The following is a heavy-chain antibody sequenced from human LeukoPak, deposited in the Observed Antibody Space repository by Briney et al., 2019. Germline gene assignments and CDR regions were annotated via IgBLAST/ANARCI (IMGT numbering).Heavy chain of an antibody. Sequence: SETLSLTCTVSGGSITTYYWSWIRQPPGKGLERIGYIYDGGSTNYNPSLESRVTISVDTSKNQFSLKLSSVTAADTAVYYCARDRGVRVFDIWGQGTMVTVSS. D-gene: IGHD3-10*01. CDR1: GGSITTYY. V-gene: IGHV4-59*01. CDR2: IYDGGST. J-gene: IGHJ3*02. CDR3: ARDRGVRVFDI.